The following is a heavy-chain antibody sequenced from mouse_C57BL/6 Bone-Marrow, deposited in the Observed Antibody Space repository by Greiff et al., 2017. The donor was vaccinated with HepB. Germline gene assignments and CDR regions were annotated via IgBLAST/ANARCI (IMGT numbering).Heavy chain of an antibody. V-gene: IGHV5-9-1*02. CDR3: TREGVYYYGSSQAWFAY. D-gene: IGHD1-1*01. CDR2: ISSGGDYI. J-gene: IGHJ3*01. Sequence: EVQGVESGEGLVKPGGSLKLSCAASGFTFSSYAMSWVRQTPEKRLEWVAYISSGGDYIYYADTVKGRFTISRDNARNTLYLQMSSLKSEDTAMYYCTREGVYYYGSSQAWFAYWGQGTLVTVSA. CDR1: GFTFSSYA.